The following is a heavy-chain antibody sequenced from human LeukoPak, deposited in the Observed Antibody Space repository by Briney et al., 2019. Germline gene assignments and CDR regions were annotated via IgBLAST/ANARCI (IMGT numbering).Heavy chain of an antibody. J-gene: IGHJ6*03. Sequence: GGSLRLSCAASGITSGIYWMSWVRQAPGKGLEWVANIKQDGSDKYYVDSVKGRFTISRDNAKNSLYLQMNSLRAEDTAVYYCARSDYYYYMDVWGKGTTVTVSS. CDR2: IKQDGSDK. CDR1: GITSGIYW. V-gene: IGHV3-7*01. CDR3: ARSDYYYYMDV.